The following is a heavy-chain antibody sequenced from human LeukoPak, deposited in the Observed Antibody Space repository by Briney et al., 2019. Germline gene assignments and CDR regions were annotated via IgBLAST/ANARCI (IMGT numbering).Heavy chain of an antibody. V-gene: IGHV3-74*01. CDR1: GFTFSGYW. CDR3: ARGNWSDP. CDR2: INSDGRTT. J-gene: IGHJ5*02. Sequence: GGSLRLSCAASGFTFSGYWMQWVRQAPGKGLVWVSGINSDGRTTRYAGFVKGRFTISRDNAKNTLYLEMNSLRAEDTAVYYCARGNWSDPWGQGTLVTVSS.